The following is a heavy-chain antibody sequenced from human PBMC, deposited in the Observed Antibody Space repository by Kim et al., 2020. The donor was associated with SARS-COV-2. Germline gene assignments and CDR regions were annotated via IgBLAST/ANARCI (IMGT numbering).Heavy chain of an antibody. Sequence: SGSTHYNPPLKSRVTISVDTSKNQFSLKLSSVTAADTAVYYCARGAIADSWAQGTLVTVSS. CDR2: SGST. V-gene: IGHV4-61*02. J-gene: IGHJ5*02. D-gene: IGHD6-13*01. CDR3: ARGAIADS.